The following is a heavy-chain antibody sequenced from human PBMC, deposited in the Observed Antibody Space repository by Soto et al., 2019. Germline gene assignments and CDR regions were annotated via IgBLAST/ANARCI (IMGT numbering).Heavy chain of an antibody. Sequence: ASVKVSCKASGYTFTSYYMHWVRQAPGQGLEWMGIINPSGGSTSYAQKFQGRVTMTRDTSTSTVYMELSSLRSEDTAVYYCARERWESSIAARDYYYYGMDVWGQGTTVTVSS. J-gene: IGHJ6*02. D-gene: IGHD6-6*01. CDR1: GYTFTSYY. CDR3: ARERWESSIAARDYYYYGMDV. V-gene: IGHV1-46*01. CDR2: INPSGGST.